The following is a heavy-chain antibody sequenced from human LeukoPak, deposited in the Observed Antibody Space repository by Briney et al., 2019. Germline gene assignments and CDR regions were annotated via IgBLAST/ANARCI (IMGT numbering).Heavy chain of an antibody. CDR3: ARSYGSGRREVFDI. Sequence: EASVKVSFKSPGYIFTDHFIHWVRQAPGQGLEWMGWINPNSGGTNNAQKFQGRVTMTGDTSIRTAYMELRRLRSDDTAVYYCARSYGSGRREVFDIWGQGTRVTVSS. V-gene: IGHV1-2*02. D-gene: IGHD3-10*01. CDR2: INPNSGGT. J-gene: IGHJ3*02. CDR1: GYIFTDHF.